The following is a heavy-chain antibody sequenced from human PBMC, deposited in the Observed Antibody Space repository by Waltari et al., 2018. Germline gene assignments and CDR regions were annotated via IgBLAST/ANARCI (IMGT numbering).Heavy chain of an antibody. CDR1: GYTFSRYG. V-gene: IGHV1-18*01. J-gene: IGHJ4*02. D-gene: IGHD2-21*02. CDR2: ISAYNGNT. CDR3: ARDDRSCGGDCYFLDH. Sequence: QIQLVQSGAEVKKAGASVKVSCKASGYTFSRYGITWVRQAPGQGLEWMGSISAYNGNTNYAQKVQGRVTMTTDTSTSTAQMELRSLTSDDTAVYYCARDDRSCGGDCYFLDHWGQGTLVTVSS.